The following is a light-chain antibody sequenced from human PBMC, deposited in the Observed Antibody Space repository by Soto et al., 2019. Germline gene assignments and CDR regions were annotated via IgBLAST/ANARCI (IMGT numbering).Light chain of an antibody. J-gene: IGKJ1*01. CDR2: KAS. CDR1: QTISSW. V-gene: IGKV1-5*03. Sequence: DTLMTQSPSTLSGSVGDRVTITCRASQTISSWLAWYQQKPGKAPKRLIYKASTLKSGVPSRFSGSGSGKEFTLTSSSLQPDDFATYYCQHYNSYSEAFGQGTRVDIK. CDR3: QHYNSYSEA.